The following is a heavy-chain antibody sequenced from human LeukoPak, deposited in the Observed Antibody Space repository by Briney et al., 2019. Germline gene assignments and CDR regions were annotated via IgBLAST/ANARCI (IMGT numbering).Heavy chain of an antibody. V-gene: IGHV5-51*01. J-gene: IGHJ4*02. CDR3: ARRGCNGGSCYGY. CDR1: GSIFSNDW. Sequence: NLGESLKISCKGSGSIFSNDWIGWVRQMPGKGLEWMGIIYPGDSDTKYSPSFQGQVTISADKSISTAYLQWSSREASDTAMYYCARRGCNGGSCYGYWGQETLVTVSS. CDR2: IYPGDSDT. D-gene: IGHD2-15*01.